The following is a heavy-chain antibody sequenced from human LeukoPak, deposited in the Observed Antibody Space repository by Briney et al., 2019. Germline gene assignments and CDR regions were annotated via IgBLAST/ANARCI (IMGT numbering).Heavy chain of an antibody. CDR1: GGTFISYA. J-gene: IGHJ4*02. V-gene: IGHV1-69*04. D-gene: IGHD3-10*01. Sequence: ASVKVSCKASGGTFISYAISWVRQAPGQGLEWTGRIIPILGIANYAQKFQGRVTITADKSTSTAYMELSSLRSEDTAVYYCARELLSVTMVRGVIISYFDYWGQGTLVTVSS. CDR2: IIPILGIA. CDR3: ARELLSVTMVRGVIISYFDY.